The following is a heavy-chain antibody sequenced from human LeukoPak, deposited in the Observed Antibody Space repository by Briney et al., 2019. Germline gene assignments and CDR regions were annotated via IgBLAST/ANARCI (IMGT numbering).Heavy chain of an antibody. CDR1: GFTFSNYS. J-gene: IGHJ4*02. D-gene: IGHD4-17*01. CDR3: AKGGGTTVTAAANY. Sequence: GGSLRLSCAASGFTFSNYSMSWVRQAPGKGPEWVSTISGAGGTTYYADSVKGRFTISRDNSKNTLFLQFNSLRADDTAVYYCAKGGGTTVTAAANYWGQGTLVTVSS. V-gene: IGHV3-23*01. CDR2: ISGAGGTT.